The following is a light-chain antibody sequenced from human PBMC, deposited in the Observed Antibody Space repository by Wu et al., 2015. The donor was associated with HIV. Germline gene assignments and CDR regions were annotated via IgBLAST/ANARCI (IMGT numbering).Light chain of an antibody. CDR2: KAT. V-gene: IGKV1-5*03. CDR1: QTIVNW. J-gene: IGKJ3*01. CDR3: QQYNNFFT. Sequence: IQMTQSPSTLSASVGDRVTISCRASQTIVNWLAWYQQKPGKAPKLLIYKATTLESGVPSRFSGSGSGTEFTLTISSLQPDDFATYYCQQYNNFFTFGPGTKVDI.